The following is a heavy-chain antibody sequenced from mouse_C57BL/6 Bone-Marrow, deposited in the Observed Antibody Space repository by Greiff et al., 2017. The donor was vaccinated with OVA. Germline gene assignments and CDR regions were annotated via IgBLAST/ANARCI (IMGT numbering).Heavy chain of an antibody. CDR1: GYTFTSYG. D-gene: IGHD1-1*01. V-gene: IGHV1-81*01. J-gene: IGHJ2*01. CDR3: ATLLRGNYFDY. Sequence: VQLQQSGAELARPGASVKLSCKASGYTFTSYGISWVKQRTGQGLEWIGEIYPRSGNTYYNEKFKGKATLTADKSSSTAYMGLRSLTSEYYAVYVWATLLRGNYFDYWGKGTTLTVSA. CDR2: IYPRSGNT.